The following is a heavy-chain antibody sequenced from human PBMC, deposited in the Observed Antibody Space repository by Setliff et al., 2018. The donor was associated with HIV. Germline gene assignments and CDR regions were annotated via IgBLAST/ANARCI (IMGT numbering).Heavy chain of an antibody. CDR2: IYTSGST. V-gene: IGHV4-4*07. J-gene: IGHJ4*02. D-gene: IGHD6-19*01. CDR1: GGSITGYY. CDR3: ASTGYSSGWSFDY. Sequence: SETLSLTCTVSGGSITGYYWSWVRQPAGKGLEWIGRIYTSGSTNYNPSLKSRVTMSVDTSKNQFSLKLSSVTAADTAVYYCASTGYSSGWSFDYWGQGTLVTVSS.